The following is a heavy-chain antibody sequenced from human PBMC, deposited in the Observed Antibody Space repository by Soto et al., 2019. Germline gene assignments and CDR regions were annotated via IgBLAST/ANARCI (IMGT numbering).Heavy chain of an antibody. D-gene: IGHD1-26*01. J-gene: IGHJ4*02. CDR3: ARGIRVGASY. V-gene: IGHV4-34*01. CDR2: INHSGST. Sequence: QVQLQQGGAGLFKPSETLSLTCAVYGGSFSGYYGSWISQRPGKGLEWMGEINHSGSTNYNPSLKSRVTISVDTSKNQFYLKLSSVTAADAAVYYCARGIRVGASYWGQGTLVTVSS. CDR1: GGSFSGYY.